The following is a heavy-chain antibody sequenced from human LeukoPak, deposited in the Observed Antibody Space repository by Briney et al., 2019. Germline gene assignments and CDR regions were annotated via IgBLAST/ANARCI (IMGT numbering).Heavy chain of an antibody. CDR3: ARSSYSGSYNDAFDI. CDR2: IYTSGST. Sequence: PSETLSLTCTVSGGSISSYHWSWIRQPAGKGLEWIGRIYTSGSTNYNPSLKSRVTMSVDTSKNQFSLKLSSVTAADTAVYYCARSSYSGSYNDAFDIWGQGTMVTVSS. J-gene: IGHJ3*02. V-gene: IGHV4-4*07. CDR1: GGSISSYH. D-gene: IGHD1-26*01.